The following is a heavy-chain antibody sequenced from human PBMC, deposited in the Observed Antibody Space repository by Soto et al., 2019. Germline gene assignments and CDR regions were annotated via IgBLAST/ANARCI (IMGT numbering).Heavy chain of an antibody. CDR1: GFTFSSYW. Sequence: GGSLRLSCAASGFTFSSYWMSWVRQAPGKGLEWVANIKQDGSEKYYVDSVKGRFTISRDNAKNSLYLQMNSLRVEDTAVYYCAKDATDQQEMSTTPYYFDYWGQGTLVTVSS. J-gene: IGHJ4*02. CDR3: AKDATDQQEMSTTPYYFDY. CDR2: IKQDGSEK. D-gene: IGHD1-1*01. V-gene: IGHV3-7*01.